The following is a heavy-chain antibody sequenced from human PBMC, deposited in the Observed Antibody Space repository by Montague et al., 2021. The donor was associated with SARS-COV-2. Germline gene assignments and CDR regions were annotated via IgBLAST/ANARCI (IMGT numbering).Heavy chain of an antibody. CDR1: GGSISNYY. CDR3: ARGGGYYNYGLDV. J-gene: IGHJ6*02. V-gene: IGHV4-59*12. D-gene: IGHD3-22*01. CDR2: IYYSGST. Sequence: SETLSLTRTVSGGSISNYYWSWIRQHPGRGLEWIGYIYYSGSTDYSPSLKSRVTISLDTSKKQFSLKVTSVTAADTAVYYCARGGGYYNYGLDVWGPGTTVTVSS.